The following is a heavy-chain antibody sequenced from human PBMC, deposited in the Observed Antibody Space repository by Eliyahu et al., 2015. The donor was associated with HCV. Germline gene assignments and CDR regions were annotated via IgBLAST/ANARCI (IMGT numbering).Heavy chain of an antibody. V-gene: IGHV3-23*01. J-gene: IGHJ4*02. CDR1: GFTFSSYX. CDR2: ISGSGGST. Sequence: EVQLLESGGGLVQPGGSLRLSCAASGFTFSSYXMSWVRQAPGKGLEWVSAISGSGGSTYYADSVKGRFTISRDNSKNTLYLQMNSLRAEDTAVYYCAKALRYCTGGVCQLAFDYWGQGTLVTVSS. CDR3: AKALRYCTGGVCQLAFDY. D-gene: IGHD2-8*02.